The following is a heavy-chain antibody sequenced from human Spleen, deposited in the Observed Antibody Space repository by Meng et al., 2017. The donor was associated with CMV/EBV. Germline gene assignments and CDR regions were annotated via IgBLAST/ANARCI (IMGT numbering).Heavy chain of an antibody. CDR2: IWYDGSEK. D-gene: IGHD6-13*01. J-gene: IGHJ6*02. V-gene: IGHV3-33*06. CDR3: AKRIAPAGSAYYGLDV. Sequence: LSLTCAASGFTFSSYGMYWVRQAPGKGLEWVAVIWYDGSEKYYAGSVKGRFTISRDNSKNTMYLQMSSLRAEDTAVYYCAKRIAPAGSAYYGLDVWGQGTAVTVSS. CDR1: GFTFSSYG.